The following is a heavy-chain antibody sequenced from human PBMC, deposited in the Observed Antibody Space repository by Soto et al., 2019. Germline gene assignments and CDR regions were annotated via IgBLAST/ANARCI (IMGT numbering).Heavy chain of an antibody. Sequence: QVQLQESGPGLVKPSENLSLTCTVSGGSISSYYWSWIRQPPGKGLEWIGYIYYSGSTNYNPSLKSRVTISVDTSKNQFSLKVSSVTAADTAVYYCARRYGGNFDYWGQGTLVTVSS. D-gene: IGHD1-26*01. V-gene: IGHV4-59*01. CDR3: ARRYGGNFDY. CDR1: GGSISSYY. J-gene: IGHJ4*02. CDR2: IYYSGST.